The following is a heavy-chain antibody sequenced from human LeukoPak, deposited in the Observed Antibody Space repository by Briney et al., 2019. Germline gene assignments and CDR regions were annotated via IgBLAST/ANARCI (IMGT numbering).Heavy chain of an antibody. Sequence: PSETLSLTCTVSGGSISSSSYYWGWIRQPPGKGLEWIGSIYYSGSTYYNPSLKSRVTISVDTSKNQFSLKLSSVTAADTAVYYCARGRGYSYGWSDYYYYMDVWGKGTTVTVSS. CDR2: IYYSGST. V-gene: IGHV4-39*07. CDR3: ARGRGYSYGWSDYYYYMDV. J-gene: IGHJ6*03. CDR1: GGSISSSSYY. D-gene: IGHD5-18*01.